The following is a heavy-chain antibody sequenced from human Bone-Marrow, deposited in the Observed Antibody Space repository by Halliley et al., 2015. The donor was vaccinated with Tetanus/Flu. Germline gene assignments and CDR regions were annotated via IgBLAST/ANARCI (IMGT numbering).Heavy chain of an antibody. Sequence: CAASGFSFRKYGMHWVRQGPDKGLEWVAIISHDGRNEFYGDSVEGRFTVSRDNSKNTVYLQMNGLRPEDTAMYYCVKGRYGDWYFDVWGHGTLVTVSS. CDR3: VKGRYGDWYFDV. V-gene: IGHV3-30*18. CDR1: GFSFRKYG. J-gene: IGHJ2*01. CDR2: ISHDGRNE. D-gene: IGHD3-9*01.